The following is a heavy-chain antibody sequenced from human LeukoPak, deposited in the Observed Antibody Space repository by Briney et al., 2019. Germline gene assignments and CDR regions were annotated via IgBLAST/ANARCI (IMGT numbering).Heavy chain of an antibody. Sequence: PGRSLRLSCAASGFTFSSYGMHRVRQAPGKGLEWVAVISYDGSNKYYADSVKGRFTISRDNSKNTLYLQMNSLRAEDTAVYYCARDRSLVDGDYGVWFDAWGQGSLVTVSS. D-gene: IGHD4-17*01. J-gene: IGHJ5*02. CDR2: ISYDGSNK. CDR3: ARDRSLVDGDYGVWFDA. CDR1: GFTFSSYG. V-gene: IGHV3-30*03.